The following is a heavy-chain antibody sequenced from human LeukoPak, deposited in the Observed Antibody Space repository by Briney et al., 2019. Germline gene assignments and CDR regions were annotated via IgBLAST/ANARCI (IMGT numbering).Heavy chain of an antibody. CDR1: GFAFSKYA. V-gene: IGHV3-64D*06. D-gene: IGHD3-3*01. CDR2: INDDWGTT. Sequence: GGSLRLSCSASGFAFSKYAMHWVRQAPGKGLEFVSGINDDWGTTDYADSVKGRFTISRDNSKNTLYLHMNSLRTDDTALYYCAKGSLDFWSGYPPSDVWGPGTTVTVSS. J-gene: IGHJ6*02. CDR3: AKGSLDFWSGYPPSDV.